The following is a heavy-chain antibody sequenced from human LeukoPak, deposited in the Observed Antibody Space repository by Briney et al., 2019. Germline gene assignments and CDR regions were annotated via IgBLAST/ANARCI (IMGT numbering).Heavy chain of an antibody. D-gene: IGHD2-15*01. V-gene: IGHV3-30*02. Sequence: PGGSLRLSCAASGFTFSSYGMHWVRQAPGKGLEWVAFIRYDGSNKYYADSVKGRFTISRDNSKNTLYLQMISLRAEDTAVYYCAKDLLAYCSGGSCSDLDPWGQGTLVTVSS. J-gene: IGHJ5*02. CDR1: GFTFSSYG. CDR3: AKDLLAYCSGGSCSDLDP. CDR2: IRYDGSNK.